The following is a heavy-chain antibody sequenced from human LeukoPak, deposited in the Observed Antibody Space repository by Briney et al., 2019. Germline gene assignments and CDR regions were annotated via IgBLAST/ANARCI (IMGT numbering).Heavy chain of an antibody. CDR1: GYTFTSFA. CDR3: IAGLFSYMDV. D-gene: IGHD3-10*02. Sequence: ASVKVSCKASGYTFTSFAIHWVRQAPGQRLEWMGWINTGNGNTRYSQKFQGRVTITRDTSASTASMELSSLRSEDTAVYYCIAGLFSYMDVWGKGTTVTVSS. J-gene: IGHJ6*03. CDR2: INTGNGNT. V-gene: IGHV1-3*04.